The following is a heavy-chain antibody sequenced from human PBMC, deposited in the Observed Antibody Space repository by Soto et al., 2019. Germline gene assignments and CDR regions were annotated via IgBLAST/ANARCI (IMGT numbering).Heavy chain of an antibody. J-gene: IGHJ4*02. CDR3: ARGDKLSLYPQLDY. CDR1: GYTFTGNY. CDR2: INVNSGGT. Sequence: QVQLVQSGAEVKKPGASVKVSCKASGYTFTGNYMHWVRQAPGQRFEWMGWINVNSGGTKYAQKFQGWVTMTRDTSISTAYMELSRLRSDDTAVYYCARGDKLSLYPQLDYWGQGTLVTGSS. V-gene: IGHV1-2*04. D-gene: IGHD3-16*02.